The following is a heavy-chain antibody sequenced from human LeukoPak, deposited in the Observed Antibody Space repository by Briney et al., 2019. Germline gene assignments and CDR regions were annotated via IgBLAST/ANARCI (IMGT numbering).Heavy chain of an antibody. D-gene: IGHD3-3*01. V-gene: IGHV5-51*01. CDR2: IYPGDSDT. CDR3: ARPRGRVVLGDAFDI. J-gene: IGHJ3*02. CDR1: GYSFTSYW. Sequence: GESLKISCKGSGYSFTSYWIGWVRQMPGKGLEWMGIIYPGDSDTRYSPSFQGQVTFSADKSISAAYLQWSSLKTSDTAVYYCARPRGRVVLGDAFDIWGQGTMVTVSS.